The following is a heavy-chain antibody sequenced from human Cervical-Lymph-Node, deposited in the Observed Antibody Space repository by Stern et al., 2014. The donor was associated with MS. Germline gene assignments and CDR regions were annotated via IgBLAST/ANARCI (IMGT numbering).Heavy chain of an antibody. CDR1: GFIFNKAW. CDR2: IKPRTDGATT. CDR3: TTDEVANFAH. Sequence: VQLVESGGGLVNPGGSLRLSCAASGFIFNKAWLTWVRQAHGKGLEWVGRIKPRTDGATTNYSTPVQGRFIISRDDSRNLLFLDMNNLKIEDTALYYCTTDEVANFAHWGQGTLVTVSS. J-gene: IGHJ4*02. V-gene: IGHV3-15*01.